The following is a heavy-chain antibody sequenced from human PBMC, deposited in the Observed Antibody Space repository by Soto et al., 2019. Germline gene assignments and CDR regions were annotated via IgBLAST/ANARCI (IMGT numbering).Heavy chain of an antibody. CDR3: ATHDSSPAFYYYGMDV. J-gene: IGHJ6*02. V-gene: IGHV3-23*01. D-gene: IGHD6-6*01. CDR2: ISGGGGST. CDR1: GLTFSSYA. Sequence: HPGGSLRLSCAASGLTFSSYAMSWVRQAPGKGLEWVSAISGGGGSTYYADSVKGRFTISRDNSKNTLYLQMNSLRAEDTAVYYCATHDSSPAFYYYGMDVWGQGTTVTVSS.